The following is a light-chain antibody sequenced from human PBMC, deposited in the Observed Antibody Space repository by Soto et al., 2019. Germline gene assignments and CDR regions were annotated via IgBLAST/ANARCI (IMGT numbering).Light chain of an antibody. CDR3: QQYIRYLYT. CDR2: KAS. Sequence: DIQMTQSPSTLSASVGDRVTITCRASQSISDYLAWYQQKPGKAPKLLIYKASSLESGVPSRFSGSGSGTEFTLTISSRQPDDVATYYCQQYIRYLYTFGQGTKLEMK. J-gene: IGKJ2*01. CDR1: QSISDY. V-gene: IGKV1-5*03.